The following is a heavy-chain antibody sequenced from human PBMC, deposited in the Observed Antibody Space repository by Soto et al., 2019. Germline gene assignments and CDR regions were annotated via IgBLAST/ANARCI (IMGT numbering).Heavy chain of an antibody. CDR3: ARELERGAFDI. J-gene: IGHJ3*02. D-gene: IGHD1-1*01. Sequence: GSLRLSCAASGFTFSDYYMSWIRQAPGKGLEWVSYISSSGSTIYYADSVKGRFTISRDNAKNSLYLQMNSLRAADTAVYYCARELERGAFDIWGQGTMVTVSS. CDR2: ISSSGSTI. V-gene: IGHV3-11*01. CDR1: GFTFSDYY.